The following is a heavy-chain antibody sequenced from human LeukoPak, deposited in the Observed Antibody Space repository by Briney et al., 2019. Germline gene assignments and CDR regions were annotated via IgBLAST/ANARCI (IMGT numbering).Heavy chain of an antibody. Sequence: RSSETLSLTCAVSGYSISSGYYCGWIRQPPGKGLEWIGSIYHSGSTYYNPSLKSRVTISVDTSKNQFSLKLSSVTAADTAVYYCARSHRYSSGWYGFFDWGQGTLVTVSS. CDR1: GYSISSGYY. CDR3: ARSHRYSSGWYGFFD. V-gene: IGHV4-38-2*01. D-gene: IGHD6-19*01. CDR2: IYHSGST. J-gene: IGHJ4*02.